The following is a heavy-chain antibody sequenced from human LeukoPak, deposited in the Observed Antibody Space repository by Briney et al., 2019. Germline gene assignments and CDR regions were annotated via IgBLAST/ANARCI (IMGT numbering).Heavy chain of an antibody. D-gene: IGHD2-2*01. Sequence: GGSLRLSCAASGFTFSDFWMTWFRQAPGKGLEWVANIDQDGSEKYYLDSVKGRLTISRDNAKNPLYLQMNSLSVEDTAVYYCATSPRGYQLLEPGSWGQGTLVTVSS. CDR3: ATSPRGYQLLEPGS. V-gene: IGHV3-7*01. CDR2: IDQDGSEK. CDR1: GFTFSDFW. J-gene: IGHJ5*02.